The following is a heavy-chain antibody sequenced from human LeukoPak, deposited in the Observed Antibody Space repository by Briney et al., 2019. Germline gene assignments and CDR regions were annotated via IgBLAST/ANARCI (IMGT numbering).Heavy chain of an antibody. V-gene: IGHV4-4*02. CDR2: IHHIGST. J-gene: IGHJ5*02. D-gene: IGHD3-10*01. CDR3: ASHYYGSGSYYFGFDP. Sequence: SETLSLTCAVSGGSISSSSWWSWVRPPPGKGLEWIGEIHHIGSTNYNPSLKSRVTISIDKSKNQFSLKLSSVTAADTAVYYCASHYYGSGSYYFGFDPWGQGTLVTVSS. CDR1: GGSISSSSW.